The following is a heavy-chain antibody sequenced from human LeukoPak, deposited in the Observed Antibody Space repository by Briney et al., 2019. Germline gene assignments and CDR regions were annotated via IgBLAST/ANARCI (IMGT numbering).Heavy chain of an antibody. D-gene: IGHD2-21*01. J-gene: IGHJ3*02. CDR1: GGSTSSYY. CDR2: IYYSGST. CDR3: ACGSSVVWWTDAFDI. Sequence: PSETLSLTCTVSGGSTSSYYWSWIRQPPGKGLEWIGYIYYSGSTNYNPSLKSRVTISVDTSKNQFSLKLSSVTAADTAVYYCACGSSVVWWTDAFDIWSQGTMVTVSS. V-gene: IGHV4-59*01.